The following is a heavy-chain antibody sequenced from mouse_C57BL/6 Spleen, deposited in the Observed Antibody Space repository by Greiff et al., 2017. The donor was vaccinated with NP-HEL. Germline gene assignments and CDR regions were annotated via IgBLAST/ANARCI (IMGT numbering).Heavy chain of an antibody. Sequence: QVHVKQSGAELVRPGSSVKLSCKASGYTFTSYWMHWVKQRPVQGLEWIGNIDPSDSDTHYNQKFKDKATLTVDKSSSTAYMQLSSLTSEDSAVYVCARGSYDGCYFDYWGKGTPVTVSA. V-gene: IGHV1-52*01. J-gene: IGHJ3*01. CDR1: GYTFTSYW. CDR3: ARGSYDGCYFDY. D-gene: IGHD2-3*01. CDR2: IDPSDSDT.